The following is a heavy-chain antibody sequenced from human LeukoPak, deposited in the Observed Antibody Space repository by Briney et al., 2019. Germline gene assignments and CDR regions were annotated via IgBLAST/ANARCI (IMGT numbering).Heavy chain of an antibody. Sequence: SETLSLTCTVSGGSISSYYWSWIRQPAGKGLEWIGRIYTSGSTSYNPSLKSRVTMSVDTSKNQFSLKLSSVTAADTAVYYCARDQGYGLNYYYYYGMDVWGQGTTVTVSS. CDR2: IYTSGST. J-gene: IGHJ6*02. V-gene: IGHV4-4*07. CDR3: ARDQGYGLNYYYYYGMDV. CDR1: GGSISSYY. D-gene: IGHD5-12*01.